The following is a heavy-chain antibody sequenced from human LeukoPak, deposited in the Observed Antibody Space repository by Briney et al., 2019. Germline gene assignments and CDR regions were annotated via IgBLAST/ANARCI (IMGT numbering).Heavy chain of an antibody. CDR1: GGSFSGYY. CDR3: ARYGHYYYYGMDV. V-gene: IGHV4-34*01. Sequence: PSETLSLTCAVYGGSFSGYYWSWIRQLPGKGLEWIGEINHSGSTNYNPSLKSRVTISVDTSKNQFSLKLSSVTAADTAVYYCARYGHYYYYGMDVWGKGTTVTVSS. CDR2: INHSGST. J-gene: IGHJ6*04. D-gene: IGHD4-17*01.